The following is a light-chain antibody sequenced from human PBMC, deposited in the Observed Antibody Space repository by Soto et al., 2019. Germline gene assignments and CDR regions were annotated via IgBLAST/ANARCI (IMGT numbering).Light chain of an antibody. CDR1: NSDVGGYNY. Sequence: QSVLTQPRSVSGSPGQSLTISCTGTNSDVGGYNYVSWYQQYPGKAPKLMIYDVTKRPSGVPDRFSGSKSGNTASLTISGLQADDEADYYCCSYAGSYTWVFGGGTKVTVL. CDR3: CSYAGSYTWV. CDR2: DVT. V-gene: IGLV2-11*01. J-gene: IGLJ3*02.